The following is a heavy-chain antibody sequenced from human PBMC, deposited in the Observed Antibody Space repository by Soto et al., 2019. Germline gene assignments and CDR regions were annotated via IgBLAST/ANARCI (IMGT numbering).Heavy chain of an antibody. CDR3: ARAVNSSSCWFDP. V-gene: IGHV4-4*02. D-gene: IGHD6-13*01. CDR2: IYHSGST. J-gene: IGHJ5*02. Sequence: SETLSLTCAVSGGSISSSNWWSWVRQPPGKGLEWIGEIYHSGSTNYNPSLKSRVTISVDKSKNQFSLKLNSVTAADTAVYYCARAVNSSSCWFDPWGQGTLVTVS. CDR1: GGSISSSNW.